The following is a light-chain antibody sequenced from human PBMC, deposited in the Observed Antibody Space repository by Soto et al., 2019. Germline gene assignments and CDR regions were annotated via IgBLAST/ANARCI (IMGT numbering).Light chain of an antibody. CDR3: QQYGSSPLT. CDR2: GAS. Sequence: EVVLPQSPGTLSLSPGERATLSCMASQSVSSSYLAWYQQKPGQAPRLLIYGASSRATGIPDRFSGSGSGTDFTLTISRLEPEDFAVYYCQQYGSSPLTFGGGTMVDIK. V-gene: IGKV3-20*01. CDR1: QSVSSSY. J-gene: IGKJ4*01.